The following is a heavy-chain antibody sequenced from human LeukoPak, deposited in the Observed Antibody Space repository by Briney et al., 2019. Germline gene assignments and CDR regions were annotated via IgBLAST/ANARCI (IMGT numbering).Heavy chain of an antibody. D-gene: IGHD2-15*01. V-gene: IGHV1-69*05. CDR3: ARDGGVGAARVVPTKSGSRYNWFDP. CDR1: GGTFSSYA. Sequence: ASVKVSCKASGGTFSSYAISWVRQAPGQGLEWMGGIIPIFGTANYAQKFQGRVTITTDESTSTAYMELSSLRSEDTAVYYCARDGGVGAARVVPTKSGSRYNWFDPWGQGTLVTVSS. J-gene: IGHJ5*02. CDR2: IIPIFGTA.